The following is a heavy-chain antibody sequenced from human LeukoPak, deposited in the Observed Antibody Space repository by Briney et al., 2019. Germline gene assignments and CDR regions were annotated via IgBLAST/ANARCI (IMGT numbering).Heavy chain of an antibody. D-gene: IGHD3-10*01. CDR2: IRYDGSNK. J-gene: IGHJ3*02. V-gene: IGHV3-30*02. CDR3: AKDISGSGEGFDI. CDR1: GFTFSSYG. Sequence: GGSLRLSCAVSGFTFSSYGMHWVRQAPGKGLEWVAFIRYDGSNKYYADSVKGRFTISRDNSKNTLYLQMNGLRAEDTAVYYCAKDISGSGEGFDIWGQGTMVTVSS.